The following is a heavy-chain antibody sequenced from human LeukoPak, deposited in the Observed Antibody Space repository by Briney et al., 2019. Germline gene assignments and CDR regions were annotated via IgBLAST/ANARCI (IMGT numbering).Heavy chain of an antibody. CDR1: GGSISSSSYY. J-gene: IGHJ4*02. Sequence: SETLSLTCTVSGGSISSSSYYWGWIRQPPGKGLEWIGSIYYSGSTYYNPSLKSRVTISVDTSKNQFSLKLSSVTAADTAVYYCARSSGLLGPGTLDYWGQGTLVTVSS. CDR2: IYYSGST. V-gene: IGHV4-39*07. CDR3: ARSSGLLGPGTLDY. D-gene: IGHD3-10*01.